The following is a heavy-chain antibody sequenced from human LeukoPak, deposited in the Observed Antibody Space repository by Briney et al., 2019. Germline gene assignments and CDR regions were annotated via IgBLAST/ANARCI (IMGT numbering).Heavy chain of an antibody. CDR3: ARLLRPRYYYDSSGYYVDY. D-gene: IGHD3-22*01. V-gene: IGHV3-21*01. CDR2: ISSSSSYI. CDR1: GFTFSSYS. Sequence: GGSLRLSCAGSGFTFSSYSMNWVRQAPGKGLEWVSSISSSSSYIYYADSVKGRFTISRDNAKKSLYLQMNSLRAEDTAVYYCARLLRPRYYYDSSGYYVDYWGQGTLVTVSS. J-gene: IGHJ4*02.